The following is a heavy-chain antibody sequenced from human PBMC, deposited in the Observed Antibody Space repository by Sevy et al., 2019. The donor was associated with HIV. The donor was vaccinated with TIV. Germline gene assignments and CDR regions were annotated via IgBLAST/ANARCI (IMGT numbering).Heavy chain of an antibody. J-gene: IGHJ3*02. Sequence: ASVKVSCKASGYTFTGYYMHWVRQAPGQGLEWMGWINPNSGGTNYAQKFQGRVTMTRDTYISTAYMELSRLRSDGTAVYYCARARGYCSSTSCPDAFDIWGQGTMVTVSS. CDR2: INPNSGGT. V-gene: IGHV1-2*02. CDR1: GYTFTGYY. D-gene: IGHD2-2*01. CDR3: ARARGYCSSTSCPDAFDI.